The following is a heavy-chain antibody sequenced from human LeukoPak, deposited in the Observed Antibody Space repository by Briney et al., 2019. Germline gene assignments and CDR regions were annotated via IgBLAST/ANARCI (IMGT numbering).Heavy chain of an antibody. CDR3: ARRSGSFSHYYYYYYMDV. Sequence: GGSLRLSCAASGFTFSSYGMHWVRQAPGKGLEWVAFIRYDGSNKYYADSVKGRFTTSRDNSKNTLYLQMNSLRAEDTAVYYCARRSGSFSHYYYYYYMDVWGKGTTVTISS. CDR1: GFTFSSYG. D-gene: IGHD3-10*01. CDR2: IRYDGSNK. J-gene: IGHJ6*03. V-gene: IGHV3-30*02.